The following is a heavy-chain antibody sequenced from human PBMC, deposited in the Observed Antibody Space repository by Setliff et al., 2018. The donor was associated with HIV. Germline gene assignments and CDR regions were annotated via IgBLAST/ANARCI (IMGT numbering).Heavy chain of an antibody. J-gene: IGHJ4*01. Sequence: SETLSLTCSVSGGSISSSGYYWSWIRQHPGKGLDWIGRVYYSGSTDYNPSLQSRATLSIGTSKNQFSLKLTSVIAADTAIYYYARGPFVLRFLERLVYFDYWGQGKLVTVSS. V-gene: IGHV4-31*02. CDR2: VYYSGST. CDR1: GGSISSSGYY. D-gene: IGHD3-3*01. CDR3: ARGPFVLRFLERLVYFDY.